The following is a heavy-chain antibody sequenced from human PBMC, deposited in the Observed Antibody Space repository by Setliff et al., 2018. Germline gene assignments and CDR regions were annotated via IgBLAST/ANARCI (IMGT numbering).Heavy chain of an antibody. D-gene: IGHD2-15*01. V-gene: IGHV1-24*01. CDR2: FDPEDGET. CDR1: GYTLTELS. Sequence: ASVKVSCKVSGYTLTELSMHWVRQAPGKGLEWMGGFDPEDGETIYAQKFQGIVTMTEDTSTDTAYMELSSLRSEDTAVYYCATNSGGNTIDAFDIWGQGTMVTVSS. CDR3: ATNSGGNTIDAFDI. J-gene: IGHJ3*02.